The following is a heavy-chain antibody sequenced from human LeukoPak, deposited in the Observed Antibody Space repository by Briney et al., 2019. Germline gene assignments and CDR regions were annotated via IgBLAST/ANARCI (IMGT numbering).Heavy chain of an antibody. CDR3: AKSITMVRGATTH. Sequence: GGSLRLSCAASGFTFDDYAMHWVRQAPGKGLEWVSAISGSGGSTYYADSVKGRFTISRDNSKNTLYLQMNSLRAEDTAVYYCAKSITMVRGATTHWGQGTLVTVSS. J-gene: IGHJ4*02. D-gene: IGHD3-10*01. CDR2: ISGSGGST. V-gene: IGHV3-23*01. CDR1: GFTFDDYA.